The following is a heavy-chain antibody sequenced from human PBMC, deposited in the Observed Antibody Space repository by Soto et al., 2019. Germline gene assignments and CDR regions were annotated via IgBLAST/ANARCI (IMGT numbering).Heavy chain of an antibody. D-gene: IGHD6-19*01. CDR2: IYSGGTT. J-gene: IGHJ4*02. CDR3: VKSEMGWYML. V-gene: IGHV3-66*01. Sequence: GGSLRLSCAPSGLSVSNNYMSWVRQAPGKGLEWVSVIYSGGTTHYAGAVRGRFTISRDIFKNMLYLEMKNLRVEDTAVYYCVKSEMGWYMLWGQGTLVTVSS. CDR1: GLSVSNNY.